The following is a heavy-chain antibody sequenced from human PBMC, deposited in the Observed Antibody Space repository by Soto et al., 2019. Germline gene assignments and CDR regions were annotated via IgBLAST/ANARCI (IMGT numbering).Heavy chain of an antibody. D-gene: IGHD3-16*02. CDR3: ARRRDGDTPYFVSH. CDR1: GYTFTGYY. V-gene: IGHV1-46*01. J-gene: IGHJ4*02. Sequence: QVQLVQSGAEVKKPGASVKLSCKTSGYTFTGYYINWLRQAPGQGLEWLGVINPSGGITTYAQSFEGRVTLTRYTSTTAAYMDLNRRSFDDTAVYYCARRRDGDTPYFVSHCGQGNLVNVFS. CDR2: INPSGGIT.